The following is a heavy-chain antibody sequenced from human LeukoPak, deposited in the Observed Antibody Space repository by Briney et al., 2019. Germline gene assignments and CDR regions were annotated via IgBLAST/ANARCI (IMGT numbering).Heavy chain of an antibody. J-gene: IGHJ4*02. CDR1: GFXFSNAW. CDR2: IKRKTDGGTT. D-gene: IGHD4/OR15-4a*01. Sequence: GGSPRLSCAASGFXFSNAWMGWVRQAPGKGLEWVGRIKRKTDGGTTDCAAPVKGRFTISRDDSKNTLYLQMNSLKAEDTAVYYCASYSYGAFGSWGQGTLVTVSS. CDR3: ASYSYGAFGS. V-gene: IGHV3-15*01.